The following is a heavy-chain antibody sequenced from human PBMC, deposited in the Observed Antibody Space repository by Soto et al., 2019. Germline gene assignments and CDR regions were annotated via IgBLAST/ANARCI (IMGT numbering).Heavy chain of an antibody. Sequence: SLILSCATSRFTFNSYTMNWVRQAPGKGLEWVSVISDDGSNTYYADSVKGRFTISRDNSKNTLYLQMNSLRAEDTAVYYCARGRGVIDYWGQGTLVTVSS. CDR3: ARGRGVIDY. D-gene: IGHD3-10*01. CDR1: RFTFNSYT. V-gene: IGHV3-30*04. CDR2: ISDDGSNT. J-gene: IGHJ4*02.